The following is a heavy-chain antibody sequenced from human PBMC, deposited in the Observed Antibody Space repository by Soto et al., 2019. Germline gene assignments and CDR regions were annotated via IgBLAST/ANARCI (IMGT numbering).Heavy chain of an antibody. CDR1: GFIFSGYA. V-gene: IGHV3-30-3*01. Sequence: QVQLVESGGGAVQPGGSLRLSCAASGFIFSGYAMHWVRQAPGKGLERVAVISYDGNTQYYADSVKGRFTVSRDNSNNILYVEMNNLRDEDTAMYYCAKETNAYEINFWGQGTLVTVSP. D-gene: IGHD3-9*01. CDR2: ISYDGNTQ. CDR3: AKETNAYEINF. J-gene: IGHJ4*02.